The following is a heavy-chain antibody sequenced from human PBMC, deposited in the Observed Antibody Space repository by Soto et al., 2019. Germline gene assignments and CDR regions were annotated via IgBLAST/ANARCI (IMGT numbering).Heavy chain of an antibody. CDR2: ISAYNGNT. CDR3: AREGQWLVNYYFDY. D-gene: IGHD6-19*01. J-gene: IGHJ4*02. Sequence: VASVKVSCKASGYTFTSYGISWVRQAPGQGLEWMGWISAYNGNTNYAQKLQGRVTMTTDTSTSTAYMELRSLRSDDTAVYYCAREGQWLVNYYFDYWGQGTLVTVSS. V-gene: IGHV1-18*04. CDR1: GYTFTSYG.